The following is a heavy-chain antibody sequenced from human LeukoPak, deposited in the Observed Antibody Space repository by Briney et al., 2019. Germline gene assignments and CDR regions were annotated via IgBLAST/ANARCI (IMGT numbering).Heavy chain of an antibody. CDR2: INPNSGGT. V-gene: IGHV1-2*06. Sequence: ASVKVSCKASGYTFTGYYMHWVRQARGQGLEWMGRINPNSGGTNYAQKFQGRVTMTRDTSISTAYMELSRLRSDDTAVYYCARGAWQWLVHRADAEFDYWGQGTLVTVSS. D-gene: IGHD6-19*01. CDR3: ARGAWQWLVHRADAEFDY. J-gene: IGHJ4*02. CDR1: GYTFTGYY.